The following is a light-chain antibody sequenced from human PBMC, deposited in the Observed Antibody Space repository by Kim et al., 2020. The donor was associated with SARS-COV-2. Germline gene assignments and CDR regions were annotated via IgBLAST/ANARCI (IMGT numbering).Light chain of an antibody. Sequence: ELTQPPSASGTPGQRVTISCSGSSSNIGSNYVYWYQQLPGTAPKLLIYSNKQRPSGVPDRFSGSKSGTSASLAISGLRSEDEADYYCAAWDDSLSGRVFGGGTQLTVL. CDR2: SNK. V-gene: IGLV1-47*02. CDR1: SSNIGSNY. J-gene: IGLJ2*01. CDR3: AAWDDSLSGRV.